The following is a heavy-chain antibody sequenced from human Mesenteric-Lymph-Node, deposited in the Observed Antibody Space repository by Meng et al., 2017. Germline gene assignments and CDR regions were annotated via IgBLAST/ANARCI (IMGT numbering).Heavy chain of an antibody. J-gene: IGHJ5*02. D-gene: IGHD2-15*01. CDR2: INTNTGNP. Sequence: ASVKVSCKASGGTFSSYAISWVRQAPGQGLEWMGWINTNTGNPTYAQGFTGRFVFSLDTSVSTAYLQISSLKAEDTAVYYCASRQGYCSGGSCYGTNWFDPWGQGTLVTVSS. CDR3: ASRQGYCSGGSCYGTNWFDP. V-gene: IGHV7-4-1*02. CDR1: GGTFSSYA.